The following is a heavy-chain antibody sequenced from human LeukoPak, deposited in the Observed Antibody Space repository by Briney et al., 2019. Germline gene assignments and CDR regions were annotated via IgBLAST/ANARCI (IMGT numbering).Heavy chain of an antibody. J-gene: IGHJ4*02. CDR3: ARILIAAAGSAYFDY. CDR2: TRNDGSEK. CDR1: GFICSSYW. V-gene: IGHV3-7*01. D-gene: IGHD6-13*01. Sequence: GGSLRLSCAASGFICSSYWLSWVRQAAGKGLEWVANTRNDGSEKYYVVSVKGRFTISRDNAKNSLYLQMNSLRAEDTAVYYCARILIAAAGSAYFDYWGQGTLVTVSS.